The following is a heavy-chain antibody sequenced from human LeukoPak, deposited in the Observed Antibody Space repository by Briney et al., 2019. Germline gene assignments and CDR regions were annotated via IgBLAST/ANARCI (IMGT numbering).Heavy chain of an antibody. CDR2: IYHSGST. D-gene: IGHD4-23*01. CDR1: GGSFSGYY. V-gene: IGHV4-38-2*02. J-gene: IGHJ6*03. CDR3: ARDKTDGNYYYYYYMDV. Sequence: PSETLSLTCAVYGGSFSGYYWGWIRQPPGKGLEWIGSIYHSGSTYYNPSLKSRVTISVDTSKNQFSLKLSSVTAADTAVYYCARDKTDGNYYYYYYMDVWGKGTTVTVSS.